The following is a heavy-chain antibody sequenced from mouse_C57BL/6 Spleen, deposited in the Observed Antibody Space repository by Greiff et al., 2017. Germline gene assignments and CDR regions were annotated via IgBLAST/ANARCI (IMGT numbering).Heavy chain of an antibody. J-gene: IGHJ2*01. Sequence: EVKLEESGAELVRPGASVKLSCTASGFTIKAGYMHWVKQRPEQGLEWIGWVDPENGDTEYASKFQGKATITADTSSNTAYLQLSSLTSEDTAVYYCTRRSYDGYYVDYWGQGTTLTVSS. D-gene: IGHD2-3*01. CDR2: VDPENGDT. V-gene: IGHV14-4*01. CDR3: TRRSYDGYYVDY. CDR1: GFTIKAGY.